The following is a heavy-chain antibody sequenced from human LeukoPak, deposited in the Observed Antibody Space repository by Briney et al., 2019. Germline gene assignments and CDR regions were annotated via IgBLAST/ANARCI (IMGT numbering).Heavy chain of an antibody. CDR1: GGSISSSY. J-gene: IGHJ4*02. CDR2: IYYSGNT. V-gene: IGHV4-59*08. CDR3: ASAPPYYGSGSYYLGYFDY. D-gene: IGHD3-10*01. Sequence: SETLSLTCTVSGGSISSSYWSWIRQPPGKGLEWIGYIYYSGNTNYNPSLKSRVTISVDTSKNQFSLKLSSVTAADTAVYYCASAPPYYGSGSYYLGYFDYWGQGTLVTVSS.